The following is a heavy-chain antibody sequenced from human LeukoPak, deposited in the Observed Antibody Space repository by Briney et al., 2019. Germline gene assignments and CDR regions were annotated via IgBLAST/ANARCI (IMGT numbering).Heavy chain of an antibody. CDR3: ARGSGWYPGDYFDY. J-gene: IGHJ4*02. Sequence: GGSLRLSCAASGITVSSNYMTWVRQAPGKGLEWVSSISSSSSYIYYADSVKGRFTISRDNAKNSLYLQMNSLRAEDTAVYYCARGSGWYPGDYFDYWGQGTLVTVSS. D-gene: IGHD6-19*01. CDR2: ISSSSSYI. CDR1: GITVSSNY. V-gene: IGHV3-21*01.